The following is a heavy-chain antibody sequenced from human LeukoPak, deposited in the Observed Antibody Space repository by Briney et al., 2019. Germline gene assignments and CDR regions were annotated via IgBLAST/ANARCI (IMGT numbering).Heavy chain of an antibody. CDR1: GFTFSSYA. Sequence: GGSLRLSCAASGFTFSSYAMSWVRQAPGKGLEWVSAIIGSGGSTYYADSVKGRFTISRDNSKNTLYLQMNSLRAEDTAVYYCAKDPRSSVVTEFRIPPLDAFDIWGQGTMVTVSS. J-gene: IGHJ3*02. V-gene: IGHV3-23*01. CDR3: AKDPRSSVVTEFRIPPLDAFDI. CDR2: IIGSGGST. D-gene: IGHD3-16*02.